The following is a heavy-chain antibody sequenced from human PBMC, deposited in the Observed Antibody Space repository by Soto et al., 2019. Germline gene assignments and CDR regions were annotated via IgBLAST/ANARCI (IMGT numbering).Heavy chain of an antibody. Sequence: ETLSLTCTVSGGSISSYYWSWIRQPPGKGLEWIGYIYYSGSTNYNPSLKSRVTISVDTSKNQFSLKLSSVTAADTAVYYCARHDYGDYGWFDPWGQGTLVTVSS. J-gene: IGHJ5*02. CDR3: ARHDYGDYGWFDP. CDR2: IYYSGST. D-gene: IGHD4-17*01. V-gene: IGHV4-59*01. CDR1: GGSISSYY.